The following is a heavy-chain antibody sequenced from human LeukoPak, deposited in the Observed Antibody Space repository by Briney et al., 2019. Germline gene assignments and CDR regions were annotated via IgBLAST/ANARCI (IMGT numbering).Heavy chain of an antibody. J-gene: IGHJ4*02. V-gene: IGHV4-61*02. CDR1: GGSISSGGYY. Sequence: PSQTLSLTCTVSGGSISSGGYYWSWIRQPAGKGLEWIGRIYTSGSTNYNPSLKSRVTMSVDTSKNQFSLKLSSVTAADTAVYYCARLALHDTGLDYWGQGTLVTVSS. CDR2: IYTSGST. D-gene: IGHD1-1*01. CDR3: ARLALHDTGLDY.